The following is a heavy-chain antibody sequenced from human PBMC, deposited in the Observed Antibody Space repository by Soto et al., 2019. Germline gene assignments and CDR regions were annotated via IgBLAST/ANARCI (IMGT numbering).Heavy chain of an antibody. CDR2: IYDSGSP. CDR1: GGSISVYY. J-gene: IGHJ4*02. Sequence: SETLSLTCTISGGSISVYYWSWIRQSPGQGLEWIGYIYDSGSPYYNPSLKTRVPISADPSKNQISLKWTSATAADTAVYFCARGVGSSPPRYWGRGTLVTVSS. D-gene: IGHD3-9*01. V-gene: IGHV4-59*01. CDR3: ARGVGSSPPRY.